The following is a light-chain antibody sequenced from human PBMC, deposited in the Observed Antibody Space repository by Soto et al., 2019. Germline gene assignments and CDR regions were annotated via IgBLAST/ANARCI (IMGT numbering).Light chain of an antibody. CDR3: LHDYNYPRP. CDR1: QGINNE. V-gene: IGKV1-6*01. CDR2: AAS. J-gene: IGKJ1*01. Sequence: AIQMTQSTSSLSASVGDRVTMTCRASQGINNELAWYQQKPGKAPNLLIYAASNVHSGVPSRFSGSGSVTDFALPSGRLQPEDFATYFCLHDYNYPRPFGQGTKVE.